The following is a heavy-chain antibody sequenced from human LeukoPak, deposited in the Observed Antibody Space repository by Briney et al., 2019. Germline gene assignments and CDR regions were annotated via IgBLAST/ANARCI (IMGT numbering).Heavy chain of an antibody. J-gene: IGHJ4*02. CDR3: VRHGDTDSCLAN. Sequence: GGSLRLSCAASGFMFSSDAMHWVRQAPGKGLEWVAVISYDGSNKYYADSVKGRFTISRDNAKSSLYLQMNDLRAEDTAVYYCVRHGDTDSCLANWGQGTLVTVSS. CDR2: ISYDGSNK. V-gene: IGHV3-30-3*01. CDR1: GFMFSSDA. D-gene: IGHD2-2*01.